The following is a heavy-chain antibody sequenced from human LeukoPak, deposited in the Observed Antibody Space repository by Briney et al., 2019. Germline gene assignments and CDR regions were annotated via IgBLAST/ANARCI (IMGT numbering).Heavy chain of an antibody. V-gene: IGHV3-21*01. CDR1: GFTFSSYS. D-gene: IGHD4-11*01. CDR3: ARDYSNYRFDY. CDR2: ISSSSSYI. J-gene: IGHJ4*02. Sequence: GGSLRLSCAASGFTFSSYSMNWVRQAPGKGLEWVSSISSSSSYIYYADSVKGRFTISRDNAKNSLYLRMNSLRAEDTVVYYCARDYSNYRFDYWGQGTLVTVSS.